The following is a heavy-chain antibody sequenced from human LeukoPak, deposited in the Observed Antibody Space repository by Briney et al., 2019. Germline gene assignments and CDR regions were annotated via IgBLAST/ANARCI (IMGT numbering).Heavy chain of an antibody. D-gene: IGHD3-10*01. J-gene: IGHJ6*03. CDR2: INPNSGGT. Sequence: ASVKVSCKASGYTFTGYYMHWVRQAPGQGLEWMGWINPNSGGTNYAQKFQGRVTMTRDMSTSTVYMELSSLRSEDTAVYYCARDHEFTMVRGVHYYYYYMDVWGKGTTVTVSS. CDR3: ARDHEFTMVRGVHYYYYYMDV. CDR1: GYTFTGYY. V-gene: IGHV1-2*02.